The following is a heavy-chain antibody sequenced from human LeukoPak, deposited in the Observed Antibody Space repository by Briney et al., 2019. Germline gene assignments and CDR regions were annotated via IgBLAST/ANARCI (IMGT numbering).Heavy chain of an antibody. J-gene: IGHJ4*02. CDR2: ISAYNGNK. CDR1: GYTFNIYG. V-gene: IGHV1-18*01. D-gene: IGHD5-18*01. Sequence: GASVKVSCKASGYTFNIYGIGWVRQAPGQGLEWMGWISAYNGNKNYAKKLQGRVTMTTDTSTSTAYMELRSLRSDDTAVYYCARGGYSYGYMGYFDYWGQGTLVTVSS. CDR3: ARGGYSYGYMGYFDY.